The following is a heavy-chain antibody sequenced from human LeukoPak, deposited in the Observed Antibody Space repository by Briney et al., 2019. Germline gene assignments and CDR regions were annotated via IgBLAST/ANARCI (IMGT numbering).Heavy chain of an antibody. CDR2: FDPEDGET. CDR1: GYTLTELS. V-gene: IGHV1-24*01. CDR3: ATFSKYYYDSSGYYFLKISWPFGDY. D-gene: IGHD3-22*01. Sequence: ASVKVSCKVSGYTLTELSMHWVRQAPGKGLEWMGGFDPEDGETIYAQKFQGRVTMTEDTSTDTAYMELSSLRSEDTAVYYCATFSKYYYDSSGYYFLKISWPFGDYWGQGTLVTVSS. J-gene: IGHJ4*02.